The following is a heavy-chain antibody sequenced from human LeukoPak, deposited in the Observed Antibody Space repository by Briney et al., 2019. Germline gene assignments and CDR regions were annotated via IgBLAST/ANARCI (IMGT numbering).Heavy chain of an antibody. J-gene: IGHJ5*02. CDR2: IFRSGET. V-gene: IGHV4-4*02. D-gene: IGHD4-17*01. CDR3: ARGRHGDFGNWFDP. CDR1: GGSINSSNW. Sequence: SETLSLTCTIFGGSINSSNWWNWVRQSPGKDLEWIGEIFRSGETNYNSSLESRLTISVDRTKNQFSLRLNSVTAADTAVYYCARGRHGDFGNWFDPWGQGTPVIVAS.